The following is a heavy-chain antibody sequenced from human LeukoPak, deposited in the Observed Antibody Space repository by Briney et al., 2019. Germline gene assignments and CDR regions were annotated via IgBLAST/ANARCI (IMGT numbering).Heavy chain of an antibody. J-gene: IGHJ1*01. V-gene: IGHV3-23*01. CDR3: ASPLFYGSGSYREYFQH. Sequence: GGSLRLSCAASGRAITTYMMSWVRQAPGKGLEWVSAISISDDNTYYADSVKGRFTISRDNFKNTLYLQMNSLRAEDTAVYYCASPLFYGSGSYREYFQHWGQGTLVTVSS. D-gene: IGHD3-10*01. CDR1: GRAITTYM. CDR2: ISISDDNT.